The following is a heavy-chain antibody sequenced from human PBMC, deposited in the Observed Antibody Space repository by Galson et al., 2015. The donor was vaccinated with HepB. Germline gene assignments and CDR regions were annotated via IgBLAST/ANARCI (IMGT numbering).Heavy chain of an antibody. D-gene: IGHD1-26*01. Sequence: SLRLSCAASGFTFSSYEMNWVRQAPGKGLEWVSYVSSSGSTIYYADSVKGRFTISRDNAKNSLYLQMNSLRAEDTAVYYCARELRGSLYYYYGMDVWGQGTTVTVSS. CDR3: ARELRGSLYYYYGMDV. CDR1: GFTFSSYE. J-gene: IGHJ6*02. CDR2: VSSSGSTI. V-gene: IGHV3-48*03.